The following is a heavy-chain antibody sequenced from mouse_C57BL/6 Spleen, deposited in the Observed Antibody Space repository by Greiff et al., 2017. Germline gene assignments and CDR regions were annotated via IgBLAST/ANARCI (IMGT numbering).Heavy chain of an antibody. Sequence: VKLQQPGAELVMPGASVKLSCKASGYTFTSYWMHWVKQRPGQGLEWIGEIDPSDSYTNYNQKFKGKSTLTVDKSSSTAYMRLSSLTSEDSAVYCCARGRMVTTYYYAMDDWGQGTSVTVSS. CDR2: IDPSDSYT. J-gene: IGHJ4*01. CDR3: ARGRMVTTYYYAMDD. D-gene: IGHD2-3*01. CDR1: GYTFTSYW. V-gene: IGHV1-69*01.